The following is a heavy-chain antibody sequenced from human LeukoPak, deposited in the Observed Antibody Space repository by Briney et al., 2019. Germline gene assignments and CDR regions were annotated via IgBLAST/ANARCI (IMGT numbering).Heavy chain of an antibody. D-gene: IGHD2-2*01. Sequence: GGSLRHSCAASGFTFSSYSMSWVRQAPGKGLEWVANIKQDGSEKYYVDSVKGRFTISRDNAKNSLYLQMNSLRAEDTAVYYCARGYYQLLFDYWGQGTLVTVSS. CDR1: GFTFSSYS. CDR2: IKQDGSEK. J-gene: IGHJ4*02. CDR3: ARGYYQLLFDY. V-gene: IGHV3-7*01.